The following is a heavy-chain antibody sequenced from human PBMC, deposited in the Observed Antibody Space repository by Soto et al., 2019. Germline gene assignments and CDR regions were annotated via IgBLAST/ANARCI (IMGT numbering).Heavy chain of an antibody. J-gene: IGHJ6*02. Sequence: SETLSLTCTVSGGSISSGDYYWSWIRQPPGKGLEWIGYIYYSGSTYYNPSLKSRVTISVDTSKNQFSLKLSSATAADTAVYYCARDRGAYCGGDCYSLGVTYYYYGMDVWGQGTTVTVSS. CDR3: ARDRGAYCGGDCYSLGVTYYYYGMDV. CDR2: IYYSGST. D-gene: IGHD2-21*02. CDR1: GGSISSGDYY. V-gene: IGHV4-30-4*01.